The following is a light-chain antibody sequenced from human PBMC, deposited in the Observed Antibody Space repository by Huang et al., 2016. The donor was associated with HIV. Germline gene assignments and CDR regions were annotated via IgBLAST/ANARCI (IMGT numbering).Light chain of an antibody. Sequence: DIVMVQSPVSLSVTPGEAASITCRSSQSLLHGNGHNDLDWYRQKPGQSPQLLIYLGSTRASGVPDRFSGSGSGTDFTLKINRVEADDVGVYYCMQGLQSWTFGQGTKVEI. CDR3: MQGLQSWT. CDR2: LGS. CDR1: QSLLHGNGHND. V-gene: IGKV2-28*01. J-gene: IGKJ1*01.